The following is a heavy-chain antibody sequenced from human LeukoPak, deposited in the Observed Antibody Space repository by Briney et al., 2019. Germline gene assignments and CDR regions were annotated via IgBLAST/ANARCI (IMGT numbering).Heavy chain of an antibody. CDR3: ASRPSGDAAVCDY. J-gene: IGHJ4*02. Sequence: GGSLRLSCAASGLTVSSHYMSWVRQAPGKWLEWVSVIYSGGTTYYADSVRGRFTISRDNSKNSLYLQMNSLRGEDTAVYYCASRPSGDAAVCDYWGQGTLVTVSS. D-gene: IGHD4-17*01. CDR2: IYSGGTT. V-gene: IGHV3-66*01. CDR1: GLTVSSHY.